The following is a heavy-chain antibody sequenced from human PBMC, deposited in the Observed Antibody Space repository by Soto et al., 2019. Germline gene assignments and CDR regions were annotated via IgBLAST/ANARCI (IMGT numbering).Heavy chain of an antibody. D-gene: IGHD1-26*01. CDR2: IYYSGST. V-gene: IGHV4-61*01. Sequence: PSETLSLTCTVSGGSVSSGSYYWSWIRQPPGKGLEWIGYIYYSGSTNYNPSLKSRVTISVDTSKNQFSLKLSSVTAADTAVYYCARDLGGSYYFWFDPWGQGTLVTVSS. J-gene: IGHJ5*02. CDR1: GGSVSSGSYY. CDR3: ARDLGGSYYFWFDP.